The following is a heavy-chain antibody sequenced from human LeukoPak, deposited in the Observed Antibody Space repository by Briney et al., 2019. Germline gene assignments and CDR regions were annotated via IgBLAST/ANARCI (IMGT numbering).Heavy chain of an antibody. J-gene: IGHJ6*03. V-gene: IGHV3-23*01. CDR2: ISVGGGST. D-gene: IGHD6-13*01. CDR1: GFTFSSYA. Sequence: GGSLRLSCAASGFTFSSYAMSWVRQAPGKGLEWVSGISVGGGSTYYADSVKGRFTISRDNSKNTLYLQMNSLRAEDTAVYYCARDKAAADDYYYYMDVWGKGTTVTVSS. CDR3: ARDKAAADDYYYYMDV.